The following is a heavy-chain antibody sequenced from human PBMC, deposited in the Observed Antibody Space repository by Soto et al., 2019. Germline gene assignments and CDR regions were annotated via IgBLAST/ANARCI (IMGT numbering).Heavy chain of an antibody. J-gene: IGHJ6*02. CDR2: IRYDGSNK. CDR3: ARDRTFYGSGSKGMDF. D-gene: IGHD3-10*01. V-gene: IGHV3-33*01. Sequence: ESGGGVVQPGRSLRLSCVTSGFTFSSYGMHWVRQAPGKGLEWLAIIRYDGSNKYYGDSVKGRFTISRDNSKNTLYLEMNSLRVEDTAVYYCARDRTFYGSGSKGMDFWGQGTTGTVSS. CDR1: GFTFSSYG.